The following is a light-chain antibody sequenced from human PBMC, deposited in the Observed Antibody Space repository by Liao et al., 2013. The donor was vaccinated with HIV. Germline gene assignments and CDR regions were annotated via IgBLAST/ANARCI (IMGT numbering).Light chain of an antibody. CDR1: NIGKKS. CDR2: YDS. CDR3: QVWDSNTEV. Sequence: SYELTQPPSVSVSPGETASITCGGDNIGKKSVHWYQQKPGQAPGLVIFYDSDRPSGIPARFSGSNSGNTATLTISRVEAGDEADYFCQVWDSNTEVFGTGTKVTVL. V-gene: IGLV3-21*04. J-gene: IGLJ1*01.